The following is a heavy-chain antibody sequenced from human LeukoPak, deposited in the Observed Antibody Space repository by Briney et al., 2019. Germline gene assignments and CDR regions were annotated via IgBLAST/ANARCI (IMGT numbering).Heavy chain of an antibody. D-gene: IGHD4-11*01. CDR2: VKSKTDGGTT. J-gene: IGHJ4*02. V-gene: IGHV3-15*01. CDR3: TTNSAVTYNYFDY. Sequence: PGGSLRLSCAASGFTFSNAWMNWVRQAPGKGLEWVGRVKSKTDGGTTDYAAPVKGRFTISRDDSKNTLYLQMNSLKIGDTAVYYCTTNSAVTYNYFDYWGQGTLVTVSS. CDR1: GFTFSNAW.